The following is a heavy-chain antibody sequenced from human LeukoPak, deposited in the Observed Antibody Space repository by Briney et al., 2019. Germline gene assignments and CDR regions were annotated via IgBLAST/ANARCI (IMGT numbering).Heavy chain of an antibody. CDR1: GFTLTNYW. CDR3: ARGDFDC. CDR2: VKQDGSGE. Sequence: GGSLRLSCEASGFTLTNYWMSWVRQAPGKGLEWVANVKQDGSGEYYMASVKGRFTISRDDAKNSLYLQMNSLRAEDTAVYYCARGDFDCWGQGTLVTVSS. J-gene: IGHJ4*02. V-gene: IGHV3-7*03.